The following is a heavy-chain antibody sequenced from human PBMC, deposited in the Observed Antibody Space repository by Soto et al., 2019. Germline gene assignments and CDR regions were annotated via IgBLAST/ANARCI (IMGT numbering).Heavy chain of an antibody. V-gene: IGHV4-31*03. D-gene: IGHD3-3*01. J-gene: IGHJ6*03. CDR3: ARDKTIFGVANYYMDV. CDR2: IYYSGST. Sequence: SETLSLTCTVSGGSISSGGYYWSWIRQHPGKGLEWIGYIYYSGSTYYNPSLKSRVTISVDTSKNQFSLKLSSVTAADTAVYYCARDKTIFGVANYYMDVWGKGTTVTVSS. CDR1: GGSISSGGYY.